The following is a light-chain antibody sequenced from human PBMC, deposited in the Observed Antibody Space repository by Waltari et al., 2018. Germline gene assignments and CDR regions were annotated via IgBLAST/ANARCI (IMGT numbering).Light chain of an antibody. CDR3: QQYYSTPLT. J-gene: IGKJ4*01. Sequence: DIVMTQSPDSLAVSLGERATIDCKSSQSVLYSSNNKNYLAWYQQRPGQPPKLLIYWASTRESGVPDRFSGSGSGTDFTLTINSLQAGDVALYYCQQYYSTPLTFGGGTKVEIK. CDR1: QSVLYSSNNKNY. V-gene: IGKV4-1*01. CDR2: WAS.